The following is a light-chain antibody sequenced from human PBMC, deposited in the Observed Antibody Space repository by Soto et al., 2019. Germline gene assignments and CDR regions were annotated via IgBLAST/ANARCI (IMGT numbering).Light chain of an antibody. CDR3: QQYYSYPLFT. Sequence: AIRMTQSPSSFSASTGDRVTITCRASQGISSYLAWYQQKPGKAPKLLIYPASTLQSGVPSRFSGSGSGTDFTLTISCLQSEDFATYYCQQYYSYPLFTFGPGTKVDIK. J-gene: IGKJ3*01. CDR2: PAS. V-gene: IGKV1-8*01. CDR1: QGISSY.